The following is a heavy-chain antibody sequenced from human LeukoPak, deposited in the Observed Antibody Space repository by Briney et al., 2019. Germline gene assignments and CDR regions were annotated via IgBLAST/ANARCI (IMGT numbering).Heavy chain of an antibody. V-gene: IGHV3-66*01. J-gene: IGHJ4*02. CDR2: IYSGGST. Sequence: PGGSLRLSCAASGFTISSNYMSWVRQAPGKGLEWVSVIYSGGSTYYEDSVKGRFTISRDKSKNTLYLQMNSLRAEDTAVYYCARKQMAKFYFDYCGQGTLVTVSS. CDR1: GFTISSNY. D-gene: IGHD5-24*01. CDR3: ARKQMAKFYFDY.